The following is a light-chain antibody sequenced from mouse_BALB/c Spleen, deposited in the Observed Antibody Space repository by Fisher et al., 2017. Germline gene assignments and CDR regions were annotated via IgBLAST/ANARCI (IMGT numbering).Light chain of an antibody. CDR3: QQWSSNPPT. CDR1: SSVSY. V-gene: IGKV4-68*01. J-gene: IGKJ5*01. CDR2: LTS. Sequence: IVITQTTAIMSASPGEKVTMTCSASSSVSYMYWYQQKPGSSPKPWIYLTSNLASGVPARFSGSGSGTSYSLSISSMEAEDAATYYCQQWSSNPPTFGAGTKLELK.